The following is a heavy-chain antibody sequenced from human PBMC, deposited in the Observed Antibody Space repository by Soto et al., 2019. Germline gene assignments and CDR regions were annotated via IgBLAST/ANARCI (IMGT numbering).Heavy chain of an antibody. CDR1: GYTFTTYY. CDR3: ARGPREAYYFDY. Sequence: ASVKVSCKASGYTFTTYYMHWVRQAPGQGLEWMGIINPSGGSTSYARKFQGRVTMTRDTSKNQFSLKLSSVTAADTAVYYCARGPREAYYFDYWGQGTLVTVSS. D-gene: IGHD2-21*01. V-gene: IGHV1-46*01. J-gene: IGHJ4*02. CDR2: INPSGGST.